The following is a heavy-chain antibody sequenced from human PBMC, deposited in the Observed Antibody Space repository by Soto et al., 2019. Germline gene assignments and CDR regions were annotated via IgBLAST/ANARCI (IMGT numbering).Heavy chain of an antibody. Sequence: ASVKVSCKASGYTFTSYDINWVRQATGQGLEWMGWMNPNSGNTGYAQKFQGRVTMTRNTSISTAYMELSSLRSEDTAVYYCAGGSGTTAYYYYYMDVWGKGTKVTVSS. CDR2: MNPNSGNT. CDR3: AGGSGTTAYYYYYMDV. CDR1: GYTFTSYD. J-gene: IGHJ6*03. D-gene: IGHD1-7*01. V-gene: IGHV1-8*01.